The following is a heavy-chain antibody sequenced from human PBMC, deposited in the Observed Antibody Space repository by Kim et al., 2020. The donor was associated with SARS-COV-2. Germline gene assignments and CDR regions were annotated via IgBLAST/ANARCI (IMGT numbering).Heavy chain of an antibody. J-gene: IGHJ6*02. D-gene: IGHD3-10*01. V-gene: IGHV3-30*18. CDR2: ISYDGSNK. CDR1: GFTFSSYG. Sequence: GGSLRLSCAASGFTFSSYGMHWVRQAPGKGLEWVAVISYDGSNKYYADSVKGRFTISRDNSKNTLYLQMNSLRAEDTAVYYCAKDLITMVRGVPFYYYGMDVRGQGTTVTVSS. CDR3: AKDLITMVRGVPFYYYGMDV.